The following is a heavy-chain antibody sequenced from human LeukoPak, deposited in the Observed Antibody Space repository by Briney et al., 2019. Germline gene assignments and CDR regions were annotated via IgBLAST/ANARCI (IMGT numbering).Heavy chain of an antibody. CDR1: GGSFSGYY. CDR3: ARRLGYYYGSGSYDY. CDR2: INHSGST. D-gene: IGHD3-10*01. J-gene: IGHJ4*02. Sequence: SETLSLTCAVYGGSFSGYYWSWIRQPPGKGLEWIGEINHSGSTNYNPSLKSRVTISVDTSKNQFSLKLSSVTAADTAVYYCARRLGYYYGSGSYDYWGQGTLVTVSS. V-gene: IGHV4-34*01.